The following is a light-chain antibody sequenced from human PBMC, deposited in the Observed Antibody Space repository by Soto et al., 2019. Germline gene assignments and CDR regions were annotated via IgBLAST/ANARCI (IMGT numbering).Light chain of an antibody. CDR2: AAS. V-gene: IGKV1-39*01. Sequence: DIPMTQSPSSLSASVGDRVTITCRASESISSYLNWYQQKPGKAPKLLIYAASSLQSGVPSRFSGSGSGTDFTLTISSLQPEDFAPYYCHQSYSTLWTFDQGTKVEIK. J-gene: IGKJ1*01. CDR1: ESISSY. CDR3: HQSYSTLWT.